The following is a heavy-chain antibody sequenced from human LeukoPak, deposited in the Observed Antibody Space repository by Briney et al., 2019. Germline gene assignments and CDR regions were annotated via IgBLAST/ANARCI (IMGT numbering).Heavy chain of an antibody. CDR1: GYTFTNYA. J-gene: IGHJ4*02. Sequence: ASVKVSCKASGYTFTNYAISWVRQAPGQGLEWMGWISVYKANTNDAQKFQGRVTVTTDTSTNTAYMELRSLRSDDTAGYYCARTSAYGSSWHSYWGQGTLVTVSS. CDR3: ARTSAYGSSWHSY. V-gene: IGHV1-18*01. D-gene: IGHD6-13*01. CDR2: ISVYKANT.